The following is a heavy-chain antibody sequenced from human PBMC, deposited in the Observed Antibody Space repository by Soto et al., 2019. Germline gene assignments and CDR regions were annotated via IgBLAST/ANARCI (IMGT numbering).Heavy chain of an antibody. Sequence: SETLSLTCTVSGGSISSGDYYWSWIRQPPGKGLEWIGYIYYSGSTYYNPSLKSRVTISVDTSKNQFSLKLSSVTAADTAVYYCARDSNDFWSGYPKNWFDPWGQGTLVTVSS. J-gene: IGHJ5*02. CDR2: IYYSGST. CDR1: GGSISSGDYY. D-gene: IGHD3-3*01. V-gene: IGHV4-30-4*01. CDR3: ARDSNDFWSGYPKNWFDP.